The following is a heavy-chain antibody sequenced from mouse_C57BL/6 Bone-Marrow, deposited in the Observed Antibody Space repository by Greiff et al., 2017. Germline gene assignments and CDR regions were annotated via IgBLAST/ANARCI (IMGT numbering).Heavy chain of an antibody. CDR3: ARPIYYGNYVGDY. J-gene: IGHJ2*01. D-gene: IGHD2-1*01. CDR1: GYAFSSSW. Sequence: QVQLQQSGPELVKPGASVQISCKASGYAFSSSWMNWVKQRPGKGLEWIGRIYPGDGDTKYNGKFKGKATLTADKSSSTAYMQLSSLTSEYSAVYFCARPIYYGNYVGDYWGQGTTLTVSS. V-gene: IGHV1-82*01. CDR2: IYPGDGDT.